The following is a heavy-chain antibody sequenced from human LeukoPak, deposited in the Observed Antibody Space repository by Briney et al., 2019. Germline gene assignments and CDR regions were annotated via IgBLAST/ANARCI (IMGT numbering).Heavy chain of an antibody. V-gene: IGHV3-30*14. CDR2: ITYDGSSK. CDR1: AFTFSSYA. CDR3: AGGGRGTIFWGYYYYMDV. Sequence: GSLLLSCAASAFTFSSYAMHWVRQAPARGLVGVAVITYDGSSKYYADSVKGRLTISRNNSKNTLQLQKNSLRAEDTAVYYCAGGGRGTIFWGYYYYMDVWGKGTTVTVSS. J-gene: IGHJ6*03. D-gene: IGHD3-3*01.